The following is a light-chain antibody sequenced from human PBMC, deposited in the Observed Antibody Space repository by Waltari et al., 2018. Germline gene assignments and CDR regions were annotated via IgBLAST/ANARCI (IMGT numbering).Light chain of an antibody. CDR1: SRDFGANNF. V-gene: IGLV2-11*01. Sequence: QSALTQPRSVSGSPGPSVTISCTGTSRDFGANNFVSWYQHHPDKAPKLIIYDINKRPSGVPDRFSGSKSGNTASLTISGLQAEDEADYYCCSCVGRNIYWVFGGGTKLTVL. CDR3: CSCVGRNIYWV. CDR2: DIN. J-gene: IGLJ3*02.